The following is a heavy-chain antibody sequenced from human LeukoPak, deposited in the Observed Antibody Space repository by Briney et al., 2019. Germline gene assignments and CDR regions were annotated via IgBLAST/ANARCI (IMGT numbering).Heavy chain of an antibody. CDR2: IYHSGST. V-gene: IGHV4-38-2*02. Sequence: SETLSLTCTVSGYSISSGYYWGWIRQPPGKGLEWIGSIYHSGSTYYNPSLKSRVTISVDTSKNQFSLKLSSVTAADTAVYYCARVRGYCSSTSCYTWWFDPWGQGTLVTVSS. J-gene: IGHJ5*02. D-gene: IGHD2-2*02. CDR1: GYSISSGYY. CDR3: ARVRGYCSSTSCYTWWFDP.